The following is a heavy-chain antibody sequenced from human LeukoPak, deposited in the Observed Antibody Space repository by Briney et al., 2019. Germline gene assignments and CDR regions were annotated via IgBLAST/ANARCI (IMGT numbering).Heavy chain of an antibody. V-gene: IGHV1-69*06. J-gene: IGHJ4*02. CDR1: GGTFSSYA. Sequence: GSSVKVSCKASGGTFSSYAISWVRQAPGQGLEWMGGIIPIFGTANYAQKFQGRVTITADKSTSTAYMELSSLRAEDTAVYYCAKETNYYGSGEPQYYFDYWGQGTLVTVSS. D-gene: IGHD3-10*01. CDR3: AKETNYYGSGEPQYYFDY. CDR2: IIPIFGTA.